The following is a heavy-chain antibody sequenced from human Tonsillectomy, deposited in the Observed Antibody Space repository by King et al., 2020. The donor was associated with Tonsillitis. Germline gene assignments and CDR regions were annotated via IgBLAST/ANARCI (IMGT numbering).Heavy chain of an antibody. Sequence: VQLQQWGAGLLKPSETLSLTCGVYGGSFSGYYWSWIRQPPGKGLEWIGEISHSGSTSYNPSLKSRVTTSVDTSKNQFSLTLGSVTAPDTAVYYCARGPWHYDFWSGYSYWGQGTLVTVSS. CDR2: ISHSGST. CDR1: GGSFSGYY. CDR3: ARGPWHYDFWSGYSY. V-gene: IGHV4-34*01. D-gene: IGHD3-3*01. J-gene: IGHJ4*02.